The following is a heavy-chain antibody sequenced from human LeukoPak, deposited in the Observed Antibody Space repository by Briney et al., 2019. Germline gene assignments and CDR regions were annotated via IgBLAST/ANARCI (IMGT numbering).Heavy chain of an antibody. Sequence: PSETLSLTCSVSGGSVSSYYWSWIRQPAGKGLEWIGRISASGSSNYNPSLRSRVIMSVDTPKNQFSLNLSSVTAADTAVYYCVTEGGGPRWLDPWGQGTLVTVSS. V-gene: IGHV4-4*07. CDR1: GGSVSSYY. D-gene: IGHD6-25*01. CDR2: ISASGSS. J-gene: IGHJ5*02. CDR3: VTEGGGPRWLDP.